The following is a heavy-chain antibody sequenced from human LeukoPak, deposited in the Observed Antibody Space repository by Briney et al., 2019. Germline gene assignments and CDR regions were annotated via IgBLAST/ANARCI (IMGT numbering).Heavy chain of an antibody. Sequence: GASVKVSCKASGYTFTGYYMHWVRQAPGQGLECMGWINPNSGGTNYAQKFQGRVTMTRDTSISTAYMELSRLRSDDTAVYYCARDYVHYDYVWGSYRLNYWGQGTLVTVSS. D-gene: IGHD3-16*02. CDR2: INPNSGGT. CDR3: ARDYVHYDYVWGSYRLNY. CDR1: GYTFTGYY. J-gene: IGHJ4*02. V-gene: IGHV1-2*02.